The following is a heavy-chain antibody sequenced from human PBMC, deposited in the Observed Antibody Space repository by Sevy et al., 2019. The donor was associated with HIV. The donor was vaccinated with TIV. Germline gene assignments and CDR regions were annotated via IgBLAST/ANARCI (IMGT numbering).Heavy chain of an antibody. CDR3: ARGDVLLWFGESGYYYGMDV. CDR2: ISAYNGNT. CDR1: GYTFTSYG. J-gene: IGHJ6*02. V-gene: IGHV1-18*01. Sequence: ASVKVSCKASGYTFTSYGISWVRQAPGQGLEWMGWISAYNGNTNYAQKLQGRVTMTTDTSTSTAYMELRGLRSDDTAVYYCARGDVLLWFGESGYYYGMDVWGQGTTVTVSS. D-gene: IGHD3-10*01.